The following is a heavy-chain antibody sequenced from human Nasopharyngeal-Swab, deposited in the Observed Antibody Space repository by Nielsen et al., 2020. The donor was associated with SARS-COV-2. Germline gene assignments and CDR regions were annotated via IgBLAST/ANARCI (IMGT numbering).Heavy chain of an antibody. Sequence: SCRASGFNFGDYGMSWVRQSPGKGLEWVGLIRSKGNGGTTEYAASVQGRVTISKDDSSNVAYLQIHGLETADTAVYYCSRDCGPPNNDGLDVWGQGTTVIVS. J-gene: IGHJ6*02. V-gene: IGHV3-49*04. CDR3: SRDCGPPNNDGLDV. CDR2: IRSKGNGGTT. CDR1: GFNFGDYG. D-gene: IGHD2-21*01.